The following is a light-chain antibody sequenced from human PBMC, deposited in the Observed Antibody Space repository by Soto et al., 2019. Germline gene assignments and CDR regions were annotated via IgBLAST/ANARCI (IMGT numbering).Light chain of an antibody. Sequence: QSVLTQPASVSESPRQSITISCTGTSSDVGGYNYVSWYQQHPGKAPKLMIYDVSNRPSGVSNRFSGSKSGNTASLTISGLQAEDEADYYCSSYTSSSTKVFGTGTKVTVL. CDR1: SSDVGGYNY. CDR3: SSYTSSSTKV. V-gene: IGLV2-14*01. J-gene: IGLJ1*01. CDR2: DVS.